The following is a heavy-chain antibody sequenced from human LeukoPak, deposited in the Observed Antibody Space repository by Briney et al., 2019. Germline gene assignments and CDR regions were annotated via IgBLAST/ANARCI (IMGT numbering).Heavy chain of an antibody. V-gene: IGHV1-69*13. D-gene: IGHD2-2*01. Sequence: ASVKVSCKASGGTFSSYAISWVRQAPGQGLEWMGGIIPIFGTANYAQKFQGRVTITADESTSTAYMELSSLRSEDTAVYYCARDRLAIPAASGYWFDPWGQGTLVTVSS. CDR2: IIPIFGTA. J-gene: IGHJ5*02. CDR1: GGTFSSYA. CDR3: ARDRLAIPAASGYWFDP.